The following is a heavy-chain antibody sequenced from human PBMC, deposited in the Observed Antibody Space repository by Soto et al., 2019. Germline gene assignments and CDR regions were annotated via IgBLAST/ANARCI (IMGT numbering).Heavy chain of an antibody. J-gene: IGHJ3*02. CDR2: ISGSGGST. V-gene: IGHV3-23*01. D-gene: IGHD3-22*01. CDR3: AKTAYYYDSSGQGAFDI. CDR1: GFTFSSYA. Sequence: PGGSLRLSCAASGFTFSSYAMSWVRQAPGKGLEWVSAISGSGGSTYYADSVKGRFTISRDNSKNTLYLQMNSLRAEDTAVYYCAKTAYYYDSSGQGAFDIWGQGTMVTVSS.